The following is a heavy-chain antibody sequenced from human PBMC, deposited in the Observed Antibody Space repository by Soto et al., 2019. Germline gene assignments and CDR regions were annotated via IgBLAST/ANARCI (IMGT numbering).Heavy chain of an antibody. CDR2: VWYDGSKI. CDR3: ARDSGLGVAKYGFDL. CDR1: GFTFSSYG. D-gene: IGHD3-10*01. J-gene: IGHJ3*01. Sequence: QVQVVESGGGVVQPGRSLRLSCAASGFTFSSYGMHWVRQAPGEGLEWVGGVWYDGSKIYYGDSVKGRLTISRDNSRNTLYLEMNSLRADDTGVYYCARDSGLGVAKYGFDLWGKGTTVTVSS. V-gene: IGHV3-33*01.